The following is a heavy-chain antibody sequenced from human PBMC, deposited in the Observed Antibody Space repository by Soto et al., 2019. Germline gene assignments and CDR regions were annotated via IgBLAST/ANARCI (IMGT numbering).Heavy chain of an antibody. CDR3: ARGRPASYSSSWYAYFDY. CDR1: GGSFSGYY. D-gene: IGHD6-13*01. CDR2: INHSGST. V-gene: IGHV4-34*01. J-gene: IGHJ4*02. Sequence: QVQLQQWGAGLLKPSETLSLTCAVYGGSFSGYYWSWIRQPPGKGLEWIGEINHSGSTNYNPSLKGRVTISVDTSKNQFSLKLSSVTAADTAVYYCARGRPASYSSSWYAYFDYWGQGTLVTVSS.